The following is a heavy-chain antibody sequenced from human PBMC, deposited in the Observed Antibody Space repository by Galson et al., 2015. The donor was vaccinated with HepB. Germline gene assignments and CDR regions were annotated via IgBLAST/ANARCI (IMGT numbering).Heavy chain of an antibody. J-gene: IGHJ6*02. D-gene: IGHD3-10*02. CDR2: INAGNGNT. Sequence: SVKVSCKASGFTFTSYAMHWVRQAPGQRLEWMGWINAGNGNTKYSQKFQGRVTITRDTSASTAYMELSSLRSEDTAVYYCARGAMIGYGMDVWGQGTTVTVSS. CDR3: ARGAMIGYGMDV. V-gene: IGHV1-3*01. CDR1: GFTFTSYA.